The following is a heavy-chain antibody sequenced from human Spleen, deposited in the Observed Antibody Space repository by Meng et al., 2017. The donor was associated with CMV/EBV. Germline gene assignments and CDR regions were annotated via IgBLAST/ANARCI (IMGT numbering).Heavy chain of an antibody. J-gene: IGHJ3*02. D-gene: IGHD2-8*01. CDR2: IYYIGST. V-gene: IGHV4-59*12. CDR3: ARAGTRAFDI. Sequence: SETLSLTCTVSGGSFSNYYWSWIRQPPGKGLEWIGYIYYIGSTNYSPSLKSRVTISVDTSKNQFSLNLSSVTAADTAVYYCARAGTRAFDIWGQGTMVTVSS. CDR1: GGSFSNYY.